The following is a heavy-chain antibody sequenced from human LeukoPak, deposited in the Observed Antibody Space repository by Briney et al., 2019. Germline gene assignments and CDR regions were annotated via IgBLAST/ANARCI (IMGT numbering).Heavy chain of an antibody. CDR2: INYSGST. CDR1: GGSFSAYY. V-gene: IGHV4-34*01. D-gene: IGHD2-2*01. J-gene: IGHJ4*02. CDR3: ATVLPTAMAFDY. Sequence: SETLSLTCAVYGGSFSAYYWSWIRQPPGKGLEWIGEINYSGSTNYNPSLKSRVTISVDTSKNQFSLKLSSVTAADTAVYYCATVLPTAMAFDYWGQGTLVTVSS.